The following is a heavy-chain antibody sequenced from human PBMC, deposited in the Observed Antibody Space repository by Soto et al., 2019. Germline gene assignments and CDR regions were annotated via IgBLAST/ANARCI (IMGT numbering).Heavy chain of an antibody. D-gene: IGHD3-22*01. CDR1: GFTFSSYG. Sequence: GGSLRLSCAASGFTFSSYGMHWVRQAPGKGLEWVAVISYDGSNKYYADSVKGRFTISRDNSKNTLYLQMNSLRAEDTAVYYCAKTGYYDSSGYYPTDYYYYGMDVWGQGTTVTVSS. J-gene: IGHJ6*02. CDR3: AKTGYYDSSGYYPTDYYYYGMDV. CDR2: ISYDGSNK. V-gene: IGHV3-30*18.